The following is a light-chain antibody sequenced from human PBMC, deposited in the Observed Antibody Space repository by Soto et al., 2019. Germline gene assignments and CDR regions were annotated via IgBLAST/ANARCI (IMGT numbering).Light chain of an antibody. CDR1: QSVSSY. CDR3: PQYDSWT. V-gene: IGKV3-11*01. Sequence: ILLTQSQDTLSLSLGQRATLSCRASQSVSSYLAWYQQKPGQAPRLLIYDASNRATGIPARFSGSGSGTDFTLTISSLEPEDFAVNYCPQYDSWTFGQGTKVDIK. CDR2: DAS. J-gene: IGKJ1*01.